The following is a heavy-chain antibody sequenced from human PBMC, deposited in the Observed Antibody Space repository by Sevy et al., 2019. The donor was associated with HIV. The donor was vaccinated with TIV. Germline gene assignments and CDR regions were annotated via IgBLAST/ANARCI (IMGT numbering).Heavy chain of an antibody. CDR2: ISYDGSNK. D-gene: IGHD2-15*01. Sequence: GGSLRLSCAASGFTFSSYAMHWVRQAPGKGLEWVAVISYDGSNKYYADSVKGRFTISRDNSKNTLYLQMNSLRAEDTAVYYCVRTLGYCSGGSCYSSGWAFDIWGQGTMVTVSS. CDR3: VRTLGYCSGGSCYSSGWAFDI. J-gene: IGHJ3*02. V-gene: IGHV3-30-3*01. CDR1: GFTFSSYA.